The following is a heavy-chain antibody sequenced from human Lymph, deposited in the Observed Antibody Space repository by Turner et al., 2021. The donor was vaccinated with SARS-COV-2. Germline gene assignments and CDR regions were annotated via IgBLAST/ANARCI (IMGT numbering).Heavy chain of an antibody. V-gene: IGHV4-34*01. J-gene: IGHJ2*01. Sequence: QVQLQQWGAGLLKPSETLSLTGAVDGGSFSGYYWSWIRQPPGKGLEWIGEINHTGSTNYNPSLKSRVTISVDTSKNQFSLKLSSVTAADTAVYYCARVWFRWWYFDLWGRGTLVTVSS. CDR3: ARVWFRWWYFDL. CDR2: INHTGST. CDR1: GGSFSGYY. D-gene: IGHD3-10*01.